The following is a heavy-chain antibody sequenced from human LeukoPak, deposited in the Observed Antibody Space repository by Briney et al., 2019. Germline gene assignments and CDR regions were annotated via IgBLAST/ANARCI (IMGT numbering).Heavy chain of an antibody. V-gene: IGHV3-21*01. D-gene: IGHD3-16*01. CDR2: ISSSSSYI. CDR1: GFTFSSYS. Sequence: GGSLRLSCAASGFTFSSYSMNWVRQAPGKGLEWVSSISSSSSYIYYADSVKGRFTISRDNAKNSLYLQMNSLRAEDTAVYYCARDLAWDWFDPWGQGTLVTVSS. J-gene: IGHJ5*02. CDR3: ARDLAWDWFDP.